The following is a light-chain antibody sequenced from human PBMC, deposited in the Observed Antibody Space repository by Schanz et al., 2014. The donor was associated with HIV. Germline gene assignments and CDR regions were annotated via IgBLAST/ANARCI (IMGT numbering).Light chain of an antibody. CDR1: SSDVGGYNH. CDR2: EVA. J-gene: IGLJ1*01. Sequence: QSVLTQPASVSGSPGQSITISCTGTSSDVGGYNHVSWYQQHPGEAPKVIMYEVANRPSGVSNRFSGSKSGNTASLTISGLQAEDEADYYCSSYTSSSSYVFGTGTKLTVL. CDR3: SSYTSSSSYV. V-gene: IGLV2-14*03.